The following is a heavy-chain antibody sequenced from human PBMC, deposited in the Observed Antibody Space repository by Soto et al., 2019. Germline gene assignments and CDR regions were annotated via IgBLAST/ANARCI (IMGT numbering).Heavy chain of an antibody. CDR1: GFAFCSFS. V-gene: IGHV3-23*01. J-gene: IGHJ5*02. D-gene: IGHD3-3*01. CDR2: ISGSGGST. CDR3: AKGHQARSGYYMRGGSWFDP. Sequence: PGGALRVSCAAPGFAFCSFSLRRVPQAPGKGVEWVSAISGSGGSTYYADSVKGRFTISRDNSKNTLYLQMNSLRAEDTAVYYCAKGHQARSGYYMRGGSWFDPWGQGTLVTVSS.